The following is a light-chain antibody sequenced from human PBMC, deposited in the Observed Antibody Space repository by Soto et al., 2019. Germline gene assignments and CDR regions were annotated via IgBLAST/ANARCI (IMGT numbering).Light chain of an antibody. CDR3: SSYTSSSTVYV. V-gene: IGLV2-14*01. Sequence: QSALTQPASVSGSPGQSITISCTGTSSDVGGYNYVSWYQQHPRKAPKLMIYEVSKRPSGGSNRFSGSKSGNTGSLTISGLQAYDEADYYCSSYTSSSTVYVFGTGTKVTVL. J-gene: IGLJ1*01. CDR1: SSDVGGYNY. CDR2: EVS.